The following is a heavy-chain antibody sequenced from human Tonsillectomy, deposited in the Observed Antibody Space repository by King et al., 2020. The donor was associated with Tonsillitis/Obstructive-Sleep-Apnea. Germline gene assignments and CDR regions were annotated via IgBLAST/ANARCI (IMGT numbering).Heavy chain of an antibody. D-gene: IGHD5-18*01. V-gene: IGHV5-10-1*03. CDR2: IDPSDSYA. CDR3: ARLVDTAMDSAFYYGMDV. J-gene: IGHJ6*02. CDR1: GYSFSNYW. Sequence: VQLVESGAEVKKPGESLRISCQGSGYSFSNYWITWVRQMPGKGLEWMGRIDPSDSYANYSPSFQGHVSISVDKSINTAYLQWSSLKASDTAIYYFARLVDTAMDSAFYYGMDVWGQGTTVTVSS.